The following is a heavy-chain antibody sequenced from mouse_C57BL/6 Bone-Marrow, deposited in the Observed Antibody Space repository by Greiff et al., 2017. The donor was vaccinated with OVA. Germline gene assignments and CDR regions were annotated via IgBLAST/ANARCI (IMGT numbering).Heavy chain of an antibody. J-gene: IGHJ1*03. CDR3: AGRRYDSSYWYFDV. CDR2: INPNYGTT. D-gene: IGHD1-1*01. Sequence: VQLQQSGPELVKPGASVKISCKASGYSFTDYNMNWVKQSTGKSLEWIGIINPNYGTTSYNQKFKGKATLTVDKSSSTAYMQLNSLTSEDSAVYYCAGRRYDSSYWYFDVWGTGTTVTVSS. CDR1: GYSFTDYN. V-gene: IGHV1-39*01.